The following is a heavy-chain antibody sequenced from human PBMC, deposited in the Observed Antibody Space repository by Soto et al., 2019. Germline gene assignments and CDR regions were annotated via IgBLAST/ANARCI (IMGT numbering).Heavy chain of an antibody. Sequence: EVQLVESGGGLVQPGGSLRLSCAASGFTFSAHYMDWVRQAPGKGLEWVGRIKNKANSYTTEYAASVEGRFTISREDSQNSRYLQMNSLKTEDTAVYDGARVALVGPSGGRYVDYWGQGSQGAVSS. CDR2: IKNKANSYTT. J-gene: IGHJ4*02. D-gene: IGHD1-26*01. CDR3: ARVALVGPSGGRYVDY. CDR1: GFTFSAHY. V-gene: IGHV3-72*01.